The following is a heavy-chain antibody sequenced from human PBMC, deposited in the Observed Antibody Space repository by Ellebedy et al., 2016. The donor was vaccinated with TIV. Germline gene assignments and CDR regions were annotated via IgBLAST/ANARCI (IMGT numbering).Heavy chain of an antibody. V-gene: IGHV1-3*01. CDR2: INAANGNT. CDR1: GYTFTGYA. D-gene: IGHD6-19*01. Sequence: AASVKVSCKASGYTFTGYAMHWVRQAPGQRLEWMGWINAANGNTKYSQKFQGRVTITRDTSASTAYMELSSLRSEDTAVYYCARARSSGWLHTPDYWGQGLLVTVSS. CDR3: ARARSSGWLHTPDY. J-gene: IGHJ4*02.